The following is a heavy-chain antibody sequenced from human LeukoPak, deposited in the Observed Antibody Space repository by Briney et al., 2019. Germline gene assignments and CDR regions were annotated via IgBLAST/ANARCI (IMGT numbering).Heavy chain of an antibody. V-gene: IGHV1-8*01. CDR1: GYTFTSYD. CDR3: ARVASLPYYYDSSGYDY. J-gene: IGHJ4*02. CDR2: MNPNSGNT. D-gene: IGHD3-22*01. Sequence: ASVKVPCKASGYTFTSYDINWVRQATGQGLEWMGWMNPNSGNTGYAQKFQGRVTMTRNTSISTAYMELSSLRSEDTAVYYCARVASLPYYYDSSGYDYWGQGTLVTVSS.